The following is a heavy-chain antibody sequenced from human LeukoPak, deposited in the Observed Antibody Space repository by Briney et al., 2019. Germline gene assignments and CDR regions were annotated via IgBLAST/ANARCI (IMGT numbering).Heavy chain of an antibody. D-gene: IGHD3-16*02. CDR1: GYTFTSYG. Sequence: EASVKVSCKASGYTFTSYGISWVRQAPGQGLEWMGWISAYNGNTNYAQKFQGRVTMTRDTSISTAYMELSRLRSDDTAVYHCARVPVIQYYYGMDVWGQGTTVTVSS. CDR3: ARVPVIQYYYGMDV. V-gene: IGHV1-18*01. CDR2: ISAYNGNT. J-gene: IGHJ6*02.